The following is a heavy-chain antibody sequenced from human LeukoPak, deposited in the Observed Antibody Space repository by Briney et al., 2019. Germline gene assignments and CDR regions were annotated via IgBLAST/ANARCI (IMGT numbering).Heavy chain of an antibody. D-gene: IGHD1-1*01. CDR1: GHTFTSYA. J-gene: IGHJ6*04. CDR3: ARDGLSTTGTTWEDYYYYGMDV. V-gene: IGHV1-3*01. CDR2: INAGNGNT. Sequence: AASVKVSCKASGHTFTSYAMHWVRQAPGQRLEWMGWINAGNGNTKYSQKFQGRVTITRDTSASTAYMELSSLRSEDTAVYYCARDGLSTTGTTWEDYYYYGMDVWGKGTTVTVSS.